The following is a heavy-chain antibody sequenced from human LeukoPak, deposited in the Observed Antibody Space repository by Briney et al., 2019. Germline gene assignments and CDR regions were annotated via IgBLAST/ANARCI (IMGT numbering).Heavy chain of an antibody. D-gene: IGHD2-2*01. CDR3: ARHELSRVVPAAKRLNWFDP. J-gene: IGHJ5*02. V-gene: IGHV4-39*01. Sequence: SETLSLTCTVSGGSISSSSYSWGWIRQPPGKGLEWIGSIYYSGSTYYNPSLKSRVTISVDTSKNQFSLKLSSVTAADTAVYYCARHELSRVVPAAKRLNWFDPWGQGTLVTASS. CDR1: GGSISSSSYS. CDR2: IYYSGST.